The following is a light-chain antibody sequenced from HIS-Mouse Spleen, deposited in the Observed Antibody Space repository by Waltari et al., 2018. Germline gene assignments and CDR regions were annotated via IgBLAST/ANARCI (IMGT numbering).Light chain of an antibody. V-gene: IGLV2-14*03. CDR3: SSYTSSSTLVV. CDR1: SSDVGGYNY. CDR2: DVS. J-gene: IGLJ2*01. Sequence: PGQSITISCTGTSSDVGGYNYVSWYQQHPGKAPKLMIYDVSNRPSGGSNRFSGSKSGNTASLTISGLQAEDEADYYCSSYTSSSTLVVFGGGTKLTVL.